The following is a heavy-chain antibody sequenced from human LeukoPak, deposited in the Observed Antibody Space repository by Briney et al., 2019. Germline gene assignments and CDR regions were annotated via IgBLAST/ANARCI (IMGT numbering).Heavy chain of an antibody. CDR3: AKGRGWNYVYYFDY. CDR2: ISWNSGSI. CDR1: GFTFGNSW. D-gene: IGHD1-7*01. Sequence: PGGSLRLSCAASGFTFGNSWVHWVRQAPGKGLEWVSGISWNSGSIGYADSVKGRFTISRDNAKNSLYLQMNSLRAEDTALYYCAKGRGWNYVYYFDYWGQGTLVTVSS. V-gene: IGHV3-9*01. J-gene: IGHJ4*02.